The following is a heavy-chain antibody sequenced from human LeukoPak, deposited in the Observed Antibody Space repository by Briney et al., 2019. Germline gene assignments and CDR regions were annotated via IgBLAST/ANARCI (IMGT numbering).Heavy chain of an antibody. Sequence: GGTLRLSCGASGFTFSTYGMSWVRQAPGKGLEWVSAISGSGGNTYYADSVKGRFTISRDNSKNTLYLQMNSLRAEDTAVHYCAKDGVAAKIMYYFDDWGQGTLVTVSS. J-gene: IGHJ4*02. CDR3: AKDGVAAKIMYYFDD. CDR2: ISGSGGNT. V-gene: IGHV3-23*01. CDR1: GFTFSTYG. D-gene: IGHD6-19*01.